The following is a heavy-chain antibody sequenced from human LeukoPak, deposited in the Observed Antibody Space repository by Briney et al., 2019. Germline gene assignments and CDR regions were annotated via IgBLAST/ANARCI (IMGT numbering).Heavy chain of an antibody. CDR3: ARSTTLHSSGWYAQDY. V-gene: IGHV4-39*01. CDR2: IYDSGST. D-gene: IGHD6-19*01. Sequence: SETLSPTCTVSGGSIRSSYYYWGWIRQPPGKGLEWIGSIYDSGSTYYNPSLKSRVTISVDTSKNQFSLKLNSVTAADTAVYYCARSTTLHSSGWYAQDYWGQGTLVTVSS. J-gene: IGHJ4*02. CDR1: GGSIRSSYYY.